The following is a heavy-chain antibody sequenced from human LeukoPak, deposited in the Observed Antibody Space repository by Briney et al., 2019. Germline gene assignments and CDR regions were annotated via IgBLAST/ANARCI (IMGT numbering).Heavy chain of an antibody. Sequence: GGSLRLSCTVTGVTFSGYWVTWVRQAPGKGLEWVANINQDASEKYYVESVKGRFAISRDNAKDSLYLQMNSLRAEDTAVYYCAKERPFLEWLLYHWGQGTLVTVSS. V-gene: IGHV3-7*01. J-gene: IGHJ5*02. D-gene: IGHD3-3*01. CDR1: GVTFSGYW. CDR2: INQDASEK. CDR3: AKERPFLEWLLYH.